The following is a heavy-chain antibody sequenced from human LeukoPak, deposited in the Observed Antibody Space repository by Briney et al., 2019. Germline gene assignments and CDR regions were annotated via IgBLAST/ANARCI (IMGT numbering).Heavy chain of an antibody. CDR2: IIPIFGTA. D-gene: IGHD2-21*02. Sequence: SVKVSCKASGGTFSSYAISWVRQAPGQGLEWMGRIIPIFGTANYAQKFQGRVTITTDESTSTAYMELSSLRSEDTAVYYCARYCSGSCYYAFDIWGQGTVVTVSS. CDR1: GGTFSSYA. CDR3: ARYCSGSCYYAFDI. J-gene: IGHJ3*02. V-gene: IGHV1-69*05.